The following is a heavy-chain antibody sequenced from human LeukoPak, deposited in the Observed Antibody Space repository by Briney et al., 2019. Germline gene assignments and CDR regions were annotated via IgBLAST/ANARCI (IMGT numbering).Heavy chain of an antibody. D-gene: IGHD1-1*01. CDR3: ALFWRDGMDV. CDR1: GFTFSSYA. V-gene: IGHV3-30*03. Sequence: GGSLRLSCAASGFTFSSYAMHWVRQAPGKGLEWVAVILYDGSNEYYADSVKGRFTISRDNSKNTLYLQMNSLRAEDTAVYYCALFWRDGMDVWGQGTTVTVSS. J-gene: IGHJ6*02. CDR2: ILYDGSNE.